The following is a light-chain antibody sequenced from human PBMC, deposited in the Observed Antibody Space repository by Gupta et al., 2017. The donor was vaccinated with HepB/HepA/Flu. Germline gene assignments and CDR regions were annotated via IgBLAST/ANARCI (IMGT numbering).Light chain of an antibody. J-gene: IGLJ3*02. CDR3: RSYTSCSTGV. V-gene: IGLV2-14*03. CDR1: SSDVGGYNY. CDR2: DVS. Sequence: QSALTPPASVSGSPGQSLTISCTGTSSDVGGYNYVSWYQQHPGKAPKLLRYDVSNRPSGVSNRFSGSKSGNTASLTISGLQAEYEAYYDCRSYTSCSTGVCVGGTQLTV.